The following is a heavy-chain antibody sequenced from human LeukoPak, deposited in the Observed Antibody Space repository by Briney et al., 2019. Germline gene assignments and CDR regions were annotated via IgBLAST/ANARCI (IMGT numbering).Heavy chain of an antibody. CDR1: GFTVSSNY. D-gene: IGHD4-23*01. J-gene: IGHJ4*02. V-gene: IGHV3-53*01. CDR2: IYSGGST. CDR3: ARGTTVVDFDS. Sequence: GGSLRLSCAASGFTVSSNYMSWVRQAPGKGLEWVSVIYSGGSTYYADSVKGRFTISRDNSKNTLYLQMNSLRAEDTAVYYCARGTTVVDFDSRGQGALVTVSS.